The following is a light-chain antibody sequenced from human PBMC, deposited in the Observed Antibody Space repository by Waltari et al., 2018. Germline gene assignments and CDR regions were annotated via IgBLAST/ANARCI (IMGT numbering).Light chain of an antibody. J-gene: IGKJ1*01. CDR3: QQYSSFST. CDR1: QTIRGW. Sequence: DIQMTQSPSMPSASVGATVTITCRASQTIRGWLAWYQLKPGLAPKLLIYDASNLGGGVPSRFSGSGFGTNFTLTISSLQPDDFATYYCQQYSSFSTFGLGTKV. V-gene: IGKV1-5*01. CDR2: DAS.